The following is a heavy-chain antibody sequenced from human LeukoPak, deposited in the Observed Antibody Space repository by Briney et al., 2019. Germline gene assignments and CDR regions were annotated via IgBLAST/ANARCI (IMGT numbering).Heavy chain of an antibody. CDR1: GFTFTSYG. J-gene: IGHJ4*02. D-gene: IGHD6-13*01. Sequence: GGSLRLSCAASGFTFTSYGISWVRQAPGQGLEWTGWISAYNGNTNYAQKLQGRVTMTTDTSTSTAYMELRSLRSDDTAVYYCARGPLGQQLVPFDYWGQGTLVTVSS. CDR3: ARGPLGQQLVPFDY. CDR2: ISAYNGNT. V-gene: IGHV1-18*01.